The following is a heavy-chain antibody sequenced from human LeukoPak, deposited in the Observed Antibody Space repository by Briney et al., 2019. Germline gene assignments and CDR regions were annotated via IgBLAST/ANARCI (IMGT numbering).Heavy chain of an antibody. J-gene: IGHJ4*02. V-gene: IGHV3-23*01. CDR2: ISGSGGST. CDR3: ATDPTPRITMVREDLFDY. Sequence: GGSLRLSCAASGFTFSSYAMSWVRQAPGKGLEWVSAISGSGGSTYYADSVKGRFTISRDNSKNTLYLQMNSLRAEDTAVYYCATDPTPRITMVREDLFDYWGQGTLITASS. CDR1: GFTFSSYA. D-gene: IGHD3-10*01.